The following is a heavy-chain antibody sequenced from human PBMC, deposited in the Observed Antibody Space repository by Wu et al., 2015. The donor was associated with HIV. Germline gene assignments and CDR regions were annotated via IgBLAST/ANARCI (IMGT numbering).Heavy chain of an antibody. D-gene: IGHD3-10*01. V-gene: IGHV1-2*02. CDR2: TNVNTGNT. Sequence: QVQLVQSGAEVKKPGASVKVSCKTSGYTFTDYFMHWVRQSPGQGLEWMGWTNVNTGNTKYAPKFQGRVTMTRDTSISTAYIELSGLTSDDTAVYYCARDELFRVDDAFDMWGQGTLVTVSS. CDR1: GYTFTDYF. CDR3: ARDELFRVDDAFDM. J-gene: IGHJ3*02.